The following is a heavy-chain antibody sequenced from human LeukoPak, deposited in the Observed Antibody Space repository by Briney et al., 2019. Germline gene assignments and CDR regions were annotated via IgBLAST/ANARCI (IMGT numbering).Heavy chain of an antibody. CDR3: ARGGDGYYDSSGYYYPTNSDY. V-gene: IGHV3-48*03. D-gene: IGHD3-22*01. J-gene: IGHJ4*02. CDR1: GFTYSSYE. Sequence: GGSLRLSCAASGFTYSSYEMNWVRQAPGKGLEWVSYISSSGSTIYYADSVKGRFTISRDNAKNSLYLQMNSLRAEDTAVYYCARGGDGYYDSSGYYYPTNSDYWGQGTLVTVSS. CDR2: ISSSGSTI.